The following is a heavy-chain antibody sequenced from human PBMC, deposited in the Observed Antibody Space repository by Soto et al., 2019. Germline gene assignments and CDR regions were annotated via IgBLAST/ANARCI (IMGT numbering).Heavy chain of an antibody. Sequence: ESGPTLVNPTQTLTLTCTFSGFSLSTSGMCVSWIRQPPGKALEWLALIDWDDDKYYSTSLKTRLTISKDTSKNQVVLTMTNMDPVDTATYYCARTPRITFGGASYYYYGMDVWGQGTTVTVSS. J-gene: IGHJ6*02. D-gene: IGHD3-16*01. CDR2: IDWDDDK. CDR3: ARTPRITFGGASYYYYGMDV. V-gene: IGHV2-70*01. CDR1: GFSLSTSGMC.